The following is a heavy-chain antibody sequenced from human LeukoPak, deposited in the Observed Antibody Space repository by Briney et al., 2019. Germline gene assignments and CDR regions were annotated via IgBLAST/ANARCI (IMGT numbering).Heavy chain of an antibody. CDR2: IWYDGSNK. J-gene: IGHJ4*02. D-gene: IGHD3-22*01. V-gene: IGHV3-33*01. CDR3: ARMSGTMIVVVIPYFDY. CDR1: GVTFSSYG. Sequence: RPGRSLRLSCAASGVTFSSYGMNWVRQAPGKGLEWVAVIWYDGSNKYYADSVKGRFTISRDNSKNTLYLQMNSLRAEDTAVYYCARMSGTMIVVVIPYFDYWGQGTLVTVSS.